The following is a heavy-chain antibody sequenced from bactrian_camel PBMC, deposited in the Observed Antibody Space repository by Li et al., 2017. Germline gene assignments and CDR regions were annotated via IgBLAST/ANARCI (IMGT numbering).Heavy chain of an antibody. V-gene: IGHV3S55*01. J-gene: IGHJ4*01. CDR1: GYTYSGRC. CDR2: ICGSGYT. Sequence: HVQLVESGGGSVQAGGSLTLSCAFSGYTYSGRCMGWFRQTPGKEREGVAAICGSGYTDYAGSVAGRFTVSKDNAKNALYLQMNSLQPEDTAMYYCAADPPWESECPSIGAPAEFDYWGQGTQVTVS. CDR3: AADPPWESECPSIGAPAEFDY.